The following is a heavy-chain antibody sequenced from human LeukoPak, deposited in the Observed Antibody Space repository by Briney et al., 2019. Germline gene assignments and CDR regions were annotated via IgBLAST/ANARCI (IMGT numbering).Heavy chain of an antibody. Sequence: GRSLRLSCAASGFTFSSYAMHWVRQAPGKRLEWVTVISYDGSNKYYADSVKGRFTISRDNSKNTLYLQMNSLRADDTAVYYCAKDFPVRAMGATRQFGSWGQGTLVTVSS. CDR3: AKDFPVRAMGATRQFGS. CDR2: ISYDGSNK. D-gene: IGHD1-26*01. CDR1: GFTFSSYA. J-gene: IGHJ4*02. V-gene: IGHV3-30-3*01.